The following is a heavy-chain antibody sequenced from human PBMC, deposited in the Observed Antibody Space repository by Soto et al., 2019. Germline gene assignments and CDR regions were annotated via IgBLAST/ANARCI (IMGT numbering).Heavy chain of an antibody. CDR2: IYYSGNT. CDR3: ARASAEDIVVVPAAITPNYFDY. J-gene: IGHJ4*02. Sequence: SETLSLTCTVSGGSISSGGYYWSWIRQHPGKGLEWIGYIYYSGNTYYNPSLKSRVTISVDASKNQFSLKLSSVTAADTAVYYCARASAEDIVVVPAAITPNYFDYWGQGTLVTVSS. D-gene: IGHD2-2*01. V-gene: IGHV4-31*03. CDR1: GGSISSGGYY.